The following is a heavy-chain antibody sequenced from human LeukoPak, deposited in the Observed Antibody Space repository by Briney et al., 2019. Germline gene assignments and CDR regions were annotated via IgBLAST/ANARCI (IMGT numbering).Heavy chain of an antibody. J-gene: IGHJ3*02. CDR1: GYTFTSFG. CDR3: ARDYGGNSYDAFDI. D-gene: IGHD4-23*01. V-gene: IGHV1-18*01. Sequence: ASVKVSCKASGYTFTSFGINWVRQAPGQGLEWMGWISTYNGNINYAQNLQGRVTMTTVTSTSTTYMELRSLRSDDTAVYYCARDYGGNSYDAFDIWGQGTMVTVSS. CDR2: ISTYNGNI.